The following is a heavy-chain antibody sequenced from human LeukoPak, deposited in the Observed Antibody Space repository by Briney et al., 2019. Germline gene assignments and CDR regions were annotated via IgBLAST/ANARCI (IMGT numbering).Heavy chain of an antibody. D-gene: IGHD3-10*01. V-gene: IGHV3-53*01. CDR2: IYSGGST. Sequence: GGSLRLSCAASGFTVSSNYMSWVRQAPGKGLEWVSVIYSGGSTYYADSVKGRFTISRDNSKNTLYLQMNSLRAEDTAVYYCAKGSSAGSGSYYDYWGQGTLVTVSS. CDR1: GFTVSSNY. CDR3: AKGSSAGSGSYYDY. J-gene: IGHJ4*02.